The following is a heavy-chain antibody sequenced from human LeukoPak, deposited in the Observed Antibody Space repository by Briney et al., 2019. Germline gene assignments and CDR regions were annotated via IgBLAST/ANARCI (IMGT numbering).Heavy chain of an antibody. Sequence: GGSLRLSCAASGFTFSSYWMSWVRQAPGKGLEWVANIKQGGSEKYYVDSVKGRFTISRDNAKNSLYLQMNSLRAEDTAVYYCARDGAKIYSGYDNYYFDYWGQGTLVTVSS. CDR2: IKQGGSEK. CDR1: GFTFSSYW. V-gene: IGHV3-7*01. D-gene: IGHD5-12*01. CDR3: ARDGAKIYSGYDNYYFDY. J-gene: IGHJ4*02.